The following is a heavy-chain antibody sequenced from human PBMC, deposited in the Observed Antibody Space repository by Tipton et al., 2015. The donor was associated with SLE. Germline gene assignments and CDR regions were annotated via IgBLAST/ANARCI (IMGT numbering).Heavy chain of an antibody. V-gene: IGHV1-8*01. CDR3: ARVCQWLDGGFDY. CDR2: MNPNSGDT. J-gene: IGHJ4*02. Sequence: QVQLVQSGAEVKNPGASVKVSCKASGYTFTSYDIIWVRQATGQGLEWMGWMNPNSGDTGYEQKFQNKVTMSRNTSISTAYMELLSLRSEDTAVYYCARVCQWLDGGFDYWGQGTLVTVSS. D-gene: IGHD6-19*01. CDR1: GYTFTSYD.